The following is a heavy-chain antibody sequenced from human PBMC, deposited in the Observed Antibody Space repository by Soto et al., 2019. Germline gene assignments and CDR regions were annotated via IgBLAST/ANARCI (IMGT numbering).Heavy chain of an antibody. Sequence: SETLSLTCTVSGGSISSCYWSWIRQPPGKGLEWIGYIYYSGSTNYNPSLKSRVTISVDTSKNQFSLKLSSVTAADTAVYYCASTAHSSGWYSGGFDYWGQGTLVTVS. CDR1: GGSISSCY. J-gene: IGHJ4*02. D-gene: IGHD6-19*01. V-gene: IGHV4-59*01. CDR2: IYYSGST. CDR3: ASTAHSSGWYSGGFDY.